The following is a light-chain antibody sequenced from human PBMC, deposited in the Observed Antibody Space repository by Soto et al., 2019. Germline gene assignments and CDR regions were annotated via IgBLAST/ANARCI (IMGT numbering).Light chain of an antibody. CDR1: QSVTSTY. CDR2: GAS. J-gene: IGKJ5*01. CDR3: QQYVSPPIT. Sequence: EIVLTQSPGTLSLSAGERATLSCRASQSVTSTYLGWYQQKPGQAPSLLIYGASSRATGIPDRFSGSGSGKDFTLTISRLEPEDFAVYYCQQYVSPPITFGRGTRLEIK. V-gene: IGKV3-20*01.